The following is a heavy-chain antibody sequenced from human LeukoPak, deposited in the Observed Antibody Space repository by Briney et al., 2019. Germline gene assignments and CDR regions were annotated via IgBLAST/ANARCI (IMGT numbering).Heavy chain of an antibody. D-gene: IGHD1-1*01. CDR1: GYTVPSYD. J-gene: IGHJ6*02. CDR3: ARGKLERRGIYGMDV. CDR2: MNPNSGNT. Sequence: ASVTVSCKASGYTVPSYDINWVRQATGQGLEWMGWMNPNSGNTGYAQKFQGRVTMTRNTSISTAYMELSSLRSEDTAVYYCARGKLERRGIYGMDVWGQGTTVTVSS. V-gene: IGHV1-8*01.